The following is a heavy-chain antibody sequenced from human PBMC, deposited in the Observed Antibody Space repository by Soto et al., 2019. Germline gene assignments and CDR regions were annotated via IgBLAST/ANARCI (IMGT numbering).Heavy chain of an antibody. J-gene: IGHJ4*02. V-gene: IGHV4-39*01. CDR3: ARHLDRWYYDSSGLLFDY. Sequence: PSETLSLTCTVSGGSISSGGYYWSWIRQHPGKGLEWIGYIYYSGSTYYNPSLKSRVTISVDTSKNQFSLKLSSVTAADTAVYYCARHLDRWYYDSSGLLFDYWGQGTLVTVSS. CDR1: GGSISSGGYY. CDR2: IYYSGST. D-gene: IGHD3-22*01.